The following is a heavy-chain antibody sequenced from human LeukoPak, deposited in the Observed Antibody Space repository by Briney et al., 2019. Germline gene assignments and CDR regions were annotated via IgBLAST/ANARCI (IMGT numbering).Heavy chain of an antibody. CDR2: INHSGST. V-gene: IGHV4-34*01. CDR3: ARGRDHYYYYYMDV. Sequence: PSETLSLTCAVYGGSFSGYYWSWIRQPPGKGLEWIGEINHSGSTNYNPSLKSRVTISVDTSKNQFSLKLSSVTAADTAVYYCARGRDHYYYYYMDVWGKGTTVTVSS. D-gene: IGHD2-21*02. J-gene: IGHJ6*03. CDR1: GGSFSGYY.